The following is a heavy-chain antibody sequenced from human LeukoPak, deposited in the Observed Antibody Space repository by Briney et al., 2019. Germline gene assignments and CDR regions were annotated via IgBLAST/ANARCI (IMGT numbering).Heavy chain of an antibody. CDR2: IKSKTDGGTT. J-gene: IGHJ6*02. Sequence: GGSLGLSCAASGFTFSNAWMSWVRQAPGKGLEWVGRIKSKTDGGTTDYAAPVKGRFTISRDDSKNTLYLQMNSLRAEDTAVYYCARSEWIQLWLGDYYYYGMDVWGQGTTVTVSS. CDR1: GFTFSNAW. D-gene: IGHD5-18*01. CDR3: ARSEWIQLWLGDYYYYGMDV. V-gene: IGHV3-15*01.